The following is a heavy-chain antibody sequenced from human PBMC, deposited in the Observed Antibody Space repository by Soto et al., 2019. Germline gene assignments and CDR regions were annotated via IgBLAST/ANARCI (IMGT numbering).Heavy chain of an antibody. CDR3: ARDKGSSGWTFDY. V-gene: IGHV1-18*01. CDR2: ISAYNGNI. Sequence: ASVKVSCKASGYTFTNYGISWVRQAPGQGPEWMGWISAYNGNINYAQQLQGRVTMTTDTVTSTAYMELRSLRSDDTAVYYCARDKGSSGWTFDYWGQGSLVTVSS. J-gene: IGHJ4*02. CDR1: GYTFTNYG. D-gene: IGHD6-19*01.